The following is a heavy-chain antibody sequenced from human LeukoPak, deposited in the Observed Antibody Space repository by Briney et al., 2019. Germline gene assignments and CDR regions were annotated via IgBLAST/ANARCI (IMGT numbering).Heavy chain of an antibody. CDR1: GGSISSSSYY. CDR3: AGLYSYGLHYYYYMDV. Sequence: PSETLSLTCTVSGGSISSSSYYWGWIRQPPGKGLEWIGNIYYTGSTYYNPSLKSRVTISVDTSKNQFSLKLSSVTAADTAVYYCAGLYSYGLHYYYYMDVWGKGTTVTISS. V-gene: IGHV4-39*01. J-gene: IGHJ6*03. D-gene: IGHD5-18*01. CDR2: IYYTGST.